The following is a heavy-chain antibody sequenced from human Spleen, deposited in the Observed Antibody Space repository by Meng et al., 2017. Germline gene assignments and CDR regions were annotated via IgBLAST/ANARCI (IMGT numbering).Heavy chain of an antibody. J-gene: IGHJ4*02. D-gene: IGHD4-11*01. Sequence: QVQLVQSGAEVKKPGASVEVSCKASGYTFTTHFMHWVRQAPGQGLEWMGTINPSGGSTTYAQKFQGRVTMTRDTSTSTVYMEQSRLTPEDSAVYYCGRVSSGDSNYVDYWGQGTLVTVSS. CDR1: GYTFTTHF. CDR3: GRVSSGDSNYVDY. V-gene: IGHV1-46*03. CDR2: INPSGGST.